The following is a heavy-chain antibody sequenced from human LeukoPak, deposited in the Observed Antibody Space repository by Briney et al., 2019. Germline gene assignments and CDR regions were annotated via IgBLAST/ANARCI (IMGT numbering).Heavy chain of an antibody. J-gene: IGHJ4*02. Sequence: SSETLSLTCAVYGGSFSGYYWSWIRQPPGKGLEWIGEINHSGSTNYNPSLKSRVTISVDTSKNQFSLKLSSVTAADTAVYYCARTPLYDYVWGSYCRPPYFDYWGQGTLVTVSS. D-gene: IGHD3-16*01. CDR2: INHSGST. CDR1: GGSFSGYY. V-gene: IGHV4-34*01. CDR3: ARTPLYDYVWGSYCRPPYFDY.